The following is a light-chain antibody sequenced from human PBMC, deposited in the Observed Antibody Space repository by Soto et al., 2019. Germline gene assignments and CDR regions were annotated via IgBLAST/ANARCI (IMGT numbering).Light chain of an antibody. CDR2: DAS. Sequence: DIQMIQSPSTLSASVGDRVAITCRASQSISSWLAWYQQKPGKAHKLLIYDASSLESGVPSRFSGGGSGTEFTLSISSLQPDDFATYYCQLYDGHSVFTFGGGTNVDIK. CDR1: QSISSW. J-gene: IGKJ4*01. CDR3: QLYDGHSVFT. V-gene: IGKV1-5*01.